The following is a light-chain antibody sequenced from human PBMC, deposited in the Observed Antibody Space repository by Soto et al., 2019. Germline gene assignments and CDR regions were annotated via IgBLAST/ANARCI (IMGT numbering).Light chain of an antibody. CDR2: WAS. Sequence: DIVMTQSPDSLAVSLGERATINCKSSQSVLHSSHNENYLVWYQQKPGQPPKLLIYWASTRESGVPDRFSGSGSGTDFTLTISSLQDEDVAVYYCQPYYSTPYTFGQGTKLEIK. V-gene: IGKV4-1*01. CDR1: QSVLHSSHNENY. CDR3: QPYYSTPYT. J-gene: IGKJ2*01.